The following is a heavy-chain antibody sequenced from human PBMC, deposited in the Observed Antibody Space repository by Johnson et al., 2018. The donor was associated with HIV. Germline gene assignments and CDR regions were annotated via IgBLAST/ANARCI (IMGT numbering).Heavy chain of an antibody. CDR3: AKVRSRWTTFADAFDI. CDR1: GFTFSSYA. Sequence: QVQLVESGGGVVQPGRSLRLSCAASGFTFSSYAMHWVHQAPGKGLEWVAVISYDGNNKYYADSVKGRFTISRDNSKNTLYLQMNSLRPEDTAVYYCAKVRSRWTTFADAFDIWGQGTRVTVSS. D-gene: IGHD4-11*01. V-gene: IGHV3-30*18. J-gene: IGHJ3*02. CDR2: ISYDGNNK.